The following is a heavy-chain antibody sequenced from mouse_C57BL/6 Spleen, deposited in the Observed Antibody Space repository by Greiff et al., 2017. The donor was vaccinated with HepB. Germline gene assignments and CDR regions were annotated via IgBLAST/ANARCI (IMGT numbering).Heavy chain of an antibody. J-gene: IGHJ4*01. CDR3: ARNDYDYDDYAMDY. CDR1: GYTFTSYW. D-gene: IGHD2-4*01. V-gene: IGHV1-55*01. Sequence: VQLQQSGAELVKPGASVKMSCKASGYTFTSYWITWVKQRPGQGLEWIGDIYPGSGSTNYNEKFKSKATLTVDTSSSTAYMQLSSLTSEDSAVYYCARNDYDYDDYAMDYWGQGTSVTVSS. CDR2: IYPGSGST.